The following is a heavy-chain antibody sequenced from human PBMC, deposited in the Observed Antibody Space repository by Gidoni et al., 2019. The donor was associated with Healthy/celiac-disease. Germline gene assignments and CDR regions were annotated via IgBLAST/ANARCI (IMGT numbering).Heavy chain of an antibody. Sequence: QVQLQESGPGLVKPSQTLSLTCTVSGGSISSGDYYWSWIRQPPGKGLEWIGYIYYSGSTYYNPSLKSQVTISVDTSKNQFSLKLSSVTAADTAVYYCAAHRRIVVVAATLGFAGRFDPWGQGTLVTVSS. CDR2: IYYSGST. CDR1: GGSISSGDYY. D-gene: IGHD2-15*01. V-gene: IGHV4-30-4*01. CDR3: AAHRRIVVVAATLGFAGRFDP. J-gene: IGHJ5*02.